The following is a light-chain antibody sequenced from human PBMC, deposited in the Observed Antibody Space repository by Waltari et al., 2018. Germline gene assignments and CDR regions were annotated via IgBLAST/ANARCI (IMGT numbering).Light chain of an antibody. CDR2: GAS. CDR1: QSVSSS. V-gene: IGKV3-15*01. CDR3: QQYSDWPLT. Sequence: EIVMTQSPGTLSVSPGDRATLSCRASQSVSSSLAWYQQKPGQAPRLLIYGASTRATGIPGMFSGSGSGTEFTLTISGLQSEDFAVYHCQQYSDWPLTFGQGTKVEI. J-gene: IGKJ1*01.